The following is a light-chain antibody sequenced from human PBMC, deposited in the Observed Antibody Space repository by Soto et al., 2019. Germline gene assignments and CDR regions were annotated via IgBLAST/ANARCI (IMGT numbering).Light chain of an antibody. CDR3: NSYASLRNFRAV. J-gene: IGLJ1*01. Sequence: QSALTQPASVSGSPGQSITISCAGTSSDIGAKNDVSWYQQHPDKAPKLIIYDVSSRPSGVSDRFSGSKSGNTASLTISGLQPEDEADYYCNSYASLRNFRAVFGTGTKLTVL. CDR2: DVS. CDR1: SSDIGAKND. V-gene: IGLV2-14*01.